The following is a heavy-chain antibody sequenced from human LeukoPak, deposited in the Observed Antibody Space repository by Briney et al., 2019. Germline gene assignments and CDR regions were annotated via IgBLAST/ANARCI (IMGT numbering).Heavy chain of an antibody. V-gene: IGHV4-30-2*01. CDR2: IYHSGST. D-gene: IGHD2-15*01. J-gene: IGHJ5*02. CDR3: ARGRCSGGSCDNWFDP. CDR1: GGSISSGGYS. Sequence: SETLSLTCAVSGGSISSGGYSWSCIRQPPGKGLEWIGYIYHSGSTYYTPSLKSRVTISVDRSKNQFSLKLSSVTAAETAVYYCARGRCSGGSCDNWFDPWGQGTLVTVSS.